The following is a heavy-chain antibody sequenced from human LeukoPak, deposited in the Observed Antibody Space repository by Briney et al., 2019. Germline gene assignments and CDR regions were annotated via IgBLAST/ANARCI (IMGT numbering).Heavy chain of an antibody. CDR1: GYTFTSYG. Sequence: ASVKVSCKASGYTFTSYGISWVRQASGQGLEWMGWISAYNGNTNYAQKLQGRVTMTTDTSTSTAYMELRSLRSDDTAVYYCARVEEYGSGSYLERDFDYWGQGTLVTVSS. D-gene: IGHD3-10*01. CDR3: ARVEEYGSGSYLERDFDY. V-gene: IGHV1-18*01. J-gene: IGHJ4*02. CDR2: ISAYNGNT.